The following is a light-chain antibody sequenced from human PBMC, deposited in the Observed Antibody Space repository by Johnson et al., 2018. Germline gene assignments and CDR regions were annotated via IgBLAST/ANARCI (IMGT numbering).Light chain of an antibody. V-gene: IGLV1-51*02. Sequence: QSVLTQPPSVSAAPGQKVTISCSGSSSNIGNNYVSWYQQLPGTAPKLLIYENNKRPSGIPDRFSGSKSGTSATLGITGLQTGDEADYYCGTWDRCLSAGDVFGTATKVTVL. CDR3: GTWDRCLSAGDV. CDR2: ENN. CDR1: SSNIGNNY. J-gene: IGLJ1*01.